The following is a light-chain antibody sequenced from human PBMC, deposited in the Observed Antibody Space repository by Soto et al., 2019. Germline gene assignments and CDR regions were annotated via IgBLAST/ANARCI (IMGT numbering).Light chain of an antibody. CDR3: QQYKNWPRT. CDR1: QSVHIN. Sequence: EVVMTPSPATLSVSPGERATLSCSASQSVHINLAWYQQKPGQAPRLLIYDASTRATGVPVRFSGSGSGTEFTLTISNLQSEDSAVFYCQQYKNWPRTFGQGTKVAIK. V-gene: IGKV3-15*01. J-gene: IGKJ1*01. CDR2: DAS.